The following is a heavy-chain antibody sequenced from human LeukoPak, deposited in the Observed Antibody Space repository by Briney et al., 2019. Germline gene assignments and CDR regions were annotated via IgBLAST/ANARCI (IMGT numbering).Heavy chain of an antibody. CDR3: ARALRIAARPEYYYYMDV. J-gene: IGHJ6*03. CDR2: IIPIFGTA. CDR1: GGTSTSYA. D-gene: IGHD6-6*01. Sequence: SVKVSCKPSGGTSTSYAISWVRHAPGQGLEWMGGIIPIFGTANYAQKFQGRVTITTDESTSTAYMELSSLRSEDTAVYYCARALRIAARPEYYYYMDVWGKGTTVTVSS. V-gene: IGHV1-69*05.